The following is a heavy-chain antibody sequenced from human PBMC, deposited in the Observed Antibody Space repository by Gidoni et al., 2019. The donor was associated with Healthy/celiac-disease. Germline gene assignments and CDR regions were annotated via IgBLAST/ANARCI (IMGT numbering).Heavy chain of an antibody. Sequence: EVQLVESGGGLLQTGGSLRLSCAASGFTVSSNYMSWVRQAPGKGLEWVSVIYSGGSTYYADSVKGRFTISRDNSKNTLYLQMNSLRAEDTAVYYCARLHGIVATSHFDYWGQGTLVTVSS. CDR3: ARLHGIVATSHFDY. D-gene: IGHD5-12*01. CDR2: IYSGGST. CDR1: GFTVSSNY. V-gene: IGHV3-53*01. J-gene: IGHJ4*02.